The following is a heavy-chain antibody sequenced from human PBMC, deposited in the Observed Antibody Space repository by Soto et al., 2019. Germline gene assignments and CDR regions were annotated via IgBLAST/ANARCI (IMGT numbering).Heavy chain of an antibody. Sequence: QATLKESGPVLVKPTETLTLTSTVSGFSLSNARMGVSWIRQPPGKALEWLAHIFSTDEKSYSTSLKSRLTISKDTSKSQVVLTMTNMEPVDTATDYCARMIRMWSRSSPANWFDPWGPGTLVTVSS. CDR1: GFSLSNARMG. CDR3: ARMIRMWSRSSPANWFDP. D-gene: IGHD6-6*01. J-gene: IGHJ5*02. V-gene: IGHV2-26*01. CDR2: IFSTDEK.